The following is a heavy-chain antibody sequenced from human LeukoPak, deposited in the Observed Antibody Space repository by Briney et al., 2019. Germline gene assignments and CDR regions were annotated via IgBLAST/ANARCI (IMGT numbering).Heavy chain of an antibody. CDR1: GFTFSSYS. Sequence: GGSLRLSCAASGFTFSSYSMNWVRQAPGKGLEWVSSISSSSSYIYYADSVKGRFTISRDNPKNSLYLQMNSLRAEDTAVYYCARDGYRNRYYDFWSGYYTGMDYWGQGTLVTVSS. CDR2: ISSSSSYI. J-gene: IGHJ4*02. V-gene: IGHV3-21*01. CDR3: ARDGYRNRYYDFWSGYYTGMDY. D-gene: IGHD3-3*01.